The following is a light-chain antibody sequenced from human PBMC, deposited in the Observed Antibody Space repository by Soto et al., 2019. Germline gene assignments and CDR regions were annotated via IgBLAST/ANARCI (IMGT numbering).Light chain of an antibody. J-gene: IGKJ1*01. Sequence: IVMTQSPLSLPVTPGEPASISCRSSHSLLHSNGYNYLDWSLQKRGQSPQLXIYGASARETGIRVRFSGSAAGTEFTLTISSLQSEDFTVYYCQPYNKLPLTFGQATKVDIK. CDR3: QPYNKLPLT. V-gene: IGKV2-28*01. CDR1: HSLLHSNGYNY. CDR2: GAS.